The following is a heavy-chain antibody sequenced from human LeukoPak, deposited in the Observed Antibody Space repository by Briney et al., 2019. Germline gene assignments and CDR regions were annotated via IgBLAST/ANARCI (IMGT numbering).Heavy chain of an antibody. D-gene: IGHD3-10*01. CDR2: IRFDGSNK. CDR1: GFTFSSYG. Sequence: GGSLRLSCAASGFTFSSYGMYWVRQAPGKWLEWVAFIRFDGSNKYYADSVKGRFTISRDNSKNTLYLQMNSLRPEDTAVYYCARGPFTMVRGLNRGHYFDYWGQGTLVTVSS. CDR3: ARGPFTMVRGLNRGHYFDY. J-gene: IGHJ4*02. V-gene: IGHV3-30*02.